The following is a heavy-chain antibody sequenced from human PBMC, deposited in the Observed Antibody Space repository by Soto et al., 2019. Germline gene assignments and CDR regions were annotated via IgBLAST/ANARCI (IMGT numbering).Heavy chain of an antibody. CDR2: IYYSGST. CDR1: GGSISSYY. J-gene: IGHJ3*02. D-gene: IGHD3-10*01. Sequence: PSETLSLTCTVSGGSISSYYWSWIRQPPGEGLEWIGYIYYSGSTNYNPSLKSRVTISVDTSKNQFSLKLSSVTAADTAVYYCARDYYGSGSYYNGDAFDIWGQGTMVTVSS. V-gene: IGHV4-59*01. CDR3: ARDYYGSGSYYNGDAFDI.